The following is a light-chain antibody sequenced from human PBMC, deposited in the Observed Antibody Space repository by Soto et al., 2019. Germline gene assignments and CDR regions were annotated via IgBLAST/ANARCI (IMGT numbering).Light chain of an antibody. CDR2: DAS. CDR1: QDISSY. Sequence: DIQMTQSPSSLSASVGDRVTITCQASQDISSYLNWYQQKPGKAPKLLICDASNLETGVPSRFSGSGSGTDFTFTISSLQPEDIATYYCQQYDNLPLTFGGGTKVEIK. V-gene: IGKV1-33*01. CDR3: QQYDNLPLT. J-gene: IGKJ4*01.